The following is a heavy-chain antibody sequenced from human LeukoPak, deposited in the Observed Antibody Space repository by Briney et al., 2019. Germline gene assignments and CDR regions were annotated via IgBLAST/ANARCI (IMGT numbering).Heavy chain of an antibody. CDR1: GFTFSSYL. CDR3: ARAPVTSCRGAYCYPFDY. V-gene: IGHV3-23*01. CDR2: TNSSDAGT. Sequence: PGGSLRLSCAASGFTFSSYLMSWVRQAPGKRLEWVSATNSSDAGTYYAESVRGRFTISRDNSKNTLYLQMNSLRVEDAAVYYCARAPVTSCRGAYCYPFDYWGQGTLVTVSS. J-gene: IGHJ4*02. D-gene: IGHD2-21*01.